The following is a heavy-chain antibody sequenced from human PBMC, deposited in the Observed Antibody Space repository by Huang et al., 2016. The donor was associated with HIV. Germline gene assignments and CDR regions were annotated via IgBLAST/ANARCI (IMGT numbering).Heavy chain of an antibody. Sequence: QVHLVQSGAEVKKPGASVKVSCKASGYPFPNYDINWVRQARGRGLDWMGWMNPNTGNTGFAQSCHGRVTMTRKTSINTAYMELTSLTSEDTAVYYCARSAYGDLDYWGLGTLVIVSS. J-gene: IGHJ4*02. CDR2: MNPNTGNT. CDR3: ARSAYGDLDY. D-gene: IGHD4-17*01. CDR1: GYPFPNYD. V-gene: IGHV1-8*02.